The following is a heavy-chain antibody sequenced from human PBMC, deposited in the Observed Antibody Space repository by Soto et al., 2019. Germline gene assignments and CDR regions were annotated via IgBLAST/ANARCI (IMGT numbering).Heavy chain of an antibody. D-gene: IGHD5-18*01. J-gene: IGHJ4*02. CDR2: IYWDDDK. CDR3: AHRYGAASGTRYYFDY. CDR1: GFSFTTDGMG. Sequence: QITLKESGPTLVKHTQTLTLTCTFSGFSFTTDGMGVGWIRQPPGKALEWLALIYWDDDKRYSPSLKSRLTITKDASRNRVVLTLTNMDPADTATYYCAHRYGAASGTRYYFDYWGQGTLVTVSS. V-gene: IGHV2-5*02.